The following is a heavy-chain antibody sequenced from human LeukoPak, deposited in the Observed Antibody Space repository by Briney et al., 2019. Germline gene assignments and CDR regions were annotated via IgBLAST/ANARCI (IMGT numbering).Heavy chain of an antibody. Sequence: SVKVSCKASGGTFSSYAISWVRQAPGQGLEWMGGIIPIFGTANYAQKFQGRVTITTDESTSTAYMELSSLRSEDTAVYYCARGNSETYYYDSSGTGGFDPWDQGTLVTVSS. CDR2: IIPIFGTA. D-gene: IGHD3-22*01. V-gene: IGHV1-69*05. CDR3: ARGNSETYYYDSSGTGGFDP. CDR1: GGTFSSYA. J-gene: IGHJ5*02.